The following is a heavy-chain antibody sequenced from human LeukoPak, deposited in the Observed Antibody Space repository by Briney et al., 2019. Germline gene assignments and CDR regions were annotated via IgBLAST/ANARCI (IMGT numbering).Heavy chain of an antibody. CDR3: AGGRALRWYYYDSSGPYYFDY. CDR1: GGSISSYY. V-gene: IGHV4-59*01. D-gene: IGHD3-22*01. CDR2: IYYSGST. Sequence: SETLSLTCTVSGGSISSYYWSWIRQPPGKGLEWIGYIYYSGSTNYNPSLKSRVTISVDTSKNQFSLKLSSVTAADTAVYYCAGGRALRWYYYDSSGPYYFDYWGQGTLVTVSS. J-gene: IGHJ4*02.